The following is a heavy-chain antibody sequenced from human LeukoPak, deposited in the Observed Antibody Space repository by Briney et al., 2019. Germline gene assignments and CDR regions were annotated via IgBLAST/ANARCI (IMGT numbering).Heavy chain of an antibody. CDR3: ARLPTLVGARDY. J-gene: IGHJ4*02. V-gene: IGHV4-59*08. CDR1: GGXIRSYY. Sequence: SETLSLTCTVSGGXIRSYYWSWIREPPGKGLEWIGYIYYSGSTNYNPSLKSRVTISVDTSKNQFSLKLTSVTAADTAVYYCARLPTLVGARDYWGQGTLVTVSS. CDR2: IYYSGST. D-gene: IGHD1-26*01.